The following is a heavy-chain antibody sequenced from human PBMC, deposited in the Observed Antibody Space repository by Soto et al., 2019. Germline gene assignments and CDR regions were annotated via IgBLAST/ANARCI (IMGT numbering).Heavy chain of an antibody. J-gene: IGHJ4*02. D-gene: IGHD3-10*01. CDR1: GGSISSGDNY. CDR2: ILNSGRA. CDR3: ARTSWFGELSFDY. Sequence: SETLSLTCSVAGGSISSGDNYWSWIRQPPGKGLECIGYILNSGRAHYTPSLRSRLAISVDTSRNQFSLKLSSVTAADTAVYYCARTSWFGELSFDYWGLGTLVTVSS. V-gene: IGHV4-30-4*01.